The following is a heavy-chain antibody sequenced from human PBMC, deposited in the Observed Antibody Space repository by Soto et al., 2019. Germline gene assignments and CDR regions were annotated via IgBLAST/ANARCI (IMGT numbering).Heavy chain of an antibody. D-gene: IGHD2-15*01. CDR3: AKVSVATQNYYYYYGMDV. J-gene: IGHJ6*02. Sequence: GGSLRLSCAASGFTFSSYAMSWVRQAPGKGLEWVSAISGSGGSTYYADSVKGRFTISRDNSKNTLYLQMNSLRAEDTAVYYCAKVSVATQNYYYYYGMDVWGQGTTVTVSS. CDR1: GFTFSSYA. V-gene: IGHV3-23*01. CDR2: ISGSGGST.